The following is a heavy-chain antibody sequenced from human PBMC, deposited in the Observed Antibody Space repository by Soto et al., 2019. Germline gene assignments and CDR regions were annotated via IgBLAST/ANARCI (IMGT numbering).Heavy chain of an antibody. J-gene: IGHJ3*02. Sequence: SETLSLTCAVYGGSFSGYYWSWIRQPPGKGLEWIGEINHSGSTNYNPSLKSRVTISVDTSKNRFSLKLSSVTAADTAVYYCARTGYRRGWYKAAFDIWGQGTMVTVSS. CDR2: INHSGST. D-gene: IGHD6-19*01. CDR1: GGSFSGYY. CDR3: ARTGYRRGWYKAAFDI. V-gene: IGHV4-34*01.